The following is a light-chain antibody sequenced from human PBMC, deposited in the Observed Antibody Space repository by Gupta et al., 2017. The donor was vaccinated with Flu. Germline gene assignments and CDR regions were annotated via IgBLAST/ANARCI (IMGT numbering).Light chain of an antibody. CDR1: SSNIGSNT. J-gene: IGLJ2*01. V-gene: IGLV1-44*01. CDR3: AAWDDSLNGVV. CDR2: SHN. Sequence: PPSASGTPGQRVTISCSGSSSNIGSNTVNWYQQLPGTAPKLLIYSHNQRPSGVPDRFSGSKSGTSASLAISGLQSEDEADYYCAAWDDSLNGVVFGGGTKLTVL.